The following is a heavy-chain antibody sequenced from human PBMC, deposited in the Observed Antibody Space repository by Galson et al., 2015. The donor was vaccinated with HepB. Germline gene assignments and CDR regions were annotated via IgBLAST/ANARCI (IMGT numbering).Heavy chain of an antibody. J-gene: IGHJ4*02. CDR2: ISYDGNNN. Sequence: SLRLSCAASGFTFSGYAMHWIRQAPGKGLEWVAVISYDGNNNYYADSVKGRFTISIDNSENTLYLQMNSLRADDTALYYCARAQLRYSSGWYTLDYWGQGTLVTVSS. CDR1: GFTFSGYA. V-gene: IGHV3-30-3*01. D-gene: IGHD6-19*01. CDR3: ARAQLRYSSGWYTLDY.